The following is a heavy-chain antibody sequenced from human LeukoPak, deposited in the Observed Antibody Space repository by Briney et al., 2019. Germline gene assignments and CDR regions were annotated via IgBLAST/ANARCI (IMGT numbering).Heavy chain of an antibody. CDR2: IWYDGSNE. Sequence: GGSLRLSCAASGFTFSSYGMHWVRQAPGKGLEWVAIIWYDGSNEYYVDSVKGRFTISRDNSKNTLYLQMNSLKVEDTAIYYCARDNWIDCWGQGTLVTVSS. J-gene: IGHJ5*01. CDR1: GFTFSSYG. CDR3: ARDNWIDC. V-gene: IGHV3-33*01.